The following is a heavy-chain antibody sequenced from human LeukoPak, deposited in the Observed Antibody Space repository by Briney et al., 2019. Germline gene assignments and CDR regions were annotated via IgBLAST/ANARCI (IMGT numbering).Heavy chain of an antibody. CDR3: ATSHDVKTAPYDL. Sequence: PSETLSLTCTVSGGSISSYCWSWVRQPPGKGLEWIGYIYPSGSTDYNPSLKSRVTMSVDTSENQLSMELRFLTAADTAVYYCATSHDVKTAPYDLWGQGTLVTVSS. J-gene: IGHJ5*02. CDR2: IYPSGST. V-gene: IGHV4-4*09. CDR1: GGSISSYC. D-gene: IGHD2-21*01.